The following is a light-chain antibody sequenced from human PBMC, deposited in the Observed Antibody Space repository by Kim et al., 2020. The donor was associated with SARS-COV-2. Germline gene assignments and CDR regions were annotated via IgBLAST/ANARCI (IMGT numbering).Light chain of an antibody. CDR2: KAS. Sequence: PSVDNRVPFTCRARQGIGSWLAWYQQKPGKGPRLLIYKASTLDSGVPSRFSGAGSGTEFTLTINSLHADDAASYYCQQFDHYPLIFGGGTKVDIK. V-gene: IGKV1-5*03. CDR3: QQFDHYPLI. CDR1: QGIGSW. J-gene: IGKJ4*01.